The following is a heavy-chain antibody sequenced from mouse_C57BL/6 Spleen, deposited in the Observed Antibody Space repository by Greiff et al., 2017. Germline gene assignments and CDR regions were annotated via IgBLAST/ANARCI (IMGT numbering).Heavy chain of an antibody. Sequence: QVQLQESGPGLVQPSQSLSITCTVSGFSLTSYGVHWVRQSPGKGLEWLGVIWSGGSTDYNAAFIYGLSISKDNSKSQVFFKMNSLQADDTAIYYCARPHYYGSREFAYWGQGTLVTVSA. CDR3: ARPHYYGSREFAY. CDR1: GFSLTSYG. D-gene: IGHD1-1*01. V-gene: IGHV2-2*01. J-gene: IGHJ3*01. CDR2: IWSGGST.